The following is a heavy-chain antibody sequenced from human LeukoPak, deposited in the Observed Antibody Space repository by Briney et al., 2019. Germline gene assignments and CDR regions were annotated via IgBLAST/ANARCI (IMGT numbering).Heavy chain of an antibody. CDR3: GSGWYRATPWSYYYGMDV. J-gene: IGHJ6*02. V-gene: IGHV3-64D*09. D-gene: IGHD6-19*01. CDR2: ISSNGGST. CDR1: GFTSSSYA. Sequence: GGSLRLSCSASGFTSSSYAMHWVRQAPGKGLEYVSAISSNGGSTYYADSVKGRFTISRDNSKNTLYLQMSSLRAEDTAVYYCGSGWYRATPWSYYYGMDVWGQGTTVTVSS.